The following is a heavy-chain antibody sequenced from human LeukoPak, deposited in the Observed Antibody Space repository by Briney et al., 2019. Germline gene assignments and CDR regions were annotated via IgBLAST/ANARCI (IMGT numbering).Heavy chain of an antibody. D-gene: IGHD6-19*01. J-gene: IGHJ5*02. Sequence: PSETLSLTCTVSGGSISSSSFYWVWIRQPPGKGLEWTGNIFYSGSTYYNPSLKSRVTMSVDTSKNQFSLNLSPVTAADTAVYYCARQGYTSGQGLRNNWFDPWGQGSLVTVSS. CDR1: GGSISSSSFY. CDR3: ARQGYTSGQGLRNNWFDP. CDR2: IFYSGST. V-gene: IGHV4-39*01.